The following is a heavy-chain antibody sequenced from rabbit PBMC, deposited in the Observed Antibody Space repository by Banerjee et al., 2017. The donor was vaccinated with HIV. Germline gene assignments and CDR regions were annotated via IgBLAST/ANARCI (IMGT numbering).Heavy chain of an antibody. V-gene: IGHV1S40*01. CDR2: IYTTSSGDT. J-gene: IGHJ6*01. CDR3: VRGSSYYSYYYVMDL. Sequence: QSLEESGGDLVKPGASLTLTCTASGFSFSSSYWICWVRQAPGKGLEWIACIYTTSSGDTYYASWAKGRFTISNASSTTVTLQMTSLTAADTATYFCVRGSSYYSYYYVMDLWGQGTLVTVS. CDR1: GFSFSSSYW. D-gene: IGHD8-1*01.